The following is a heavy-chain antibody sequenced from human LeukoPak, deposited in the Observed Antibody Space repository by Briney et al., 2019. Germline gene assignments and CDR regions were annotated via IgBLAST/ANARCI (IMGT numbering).Heavy chain of an antibody. D-gene: IGHD3-10*01. CDR2: IYYSGST. Sequence: PSETLSLTCTVSGVSVSSGSYYWSWIRQPPGKGLEWSVYIYYSGSTNYNPSLKSRVTISVDTSKNQFSLKLSSVTAADTAVYYCARDGYYGSGSYSVYYFDYWGQGTLVTVSS. CDR1: GVSVSSGSYY. V-gene: IGHV4-61*01. CDR3: ARDGYYGSGSYSVYYFDY. J-gene: IGHJ4*02.